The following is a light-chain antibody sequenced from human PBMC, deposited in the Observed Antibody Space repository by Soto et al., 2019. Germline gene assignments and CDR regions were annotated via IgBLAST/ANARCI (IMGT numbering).Light chain of an antibody. CDR1: QSLIHTNGHSY. Sequence: DIVLTQSPVSLPVTPGEPASISCRSSQSLIHTNGHSYLDWYLQRPGQSPHLLISLASNRASGVPDRFSGSGSGTNFTLKISRVEPEDVGFYYCMQALQTPPYTIGQGTKLEIK. CDR3: MQALQTPPYT. CDR2: LAS. V-gene: IGKV2-28*01. J-gene: IGKJ2*01.